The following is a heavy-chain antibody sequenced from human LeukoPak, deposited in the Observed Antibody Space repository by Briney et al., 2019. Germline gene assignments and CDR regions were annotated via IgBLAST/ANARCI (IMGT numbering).Heavy chain of an antibody. CDR2: IYHSGSP. D-gene: IGHD1-1*01. V-gene: IGHV4-4*02. CDR3: ARVNINNWHSCDY. Sequence: SETLSLTCAVSGGSISSNNWWGWVRQPPGQGLEWIGEIYHSGSPNYNPSLKSRVTISVDKSRNHFSLNLSSVTAADTAVYYCARVNINNWHSCDYWGQGTLVTVSS. J-gene: IGHJ4*02. CDR1: GGSISSNNW.